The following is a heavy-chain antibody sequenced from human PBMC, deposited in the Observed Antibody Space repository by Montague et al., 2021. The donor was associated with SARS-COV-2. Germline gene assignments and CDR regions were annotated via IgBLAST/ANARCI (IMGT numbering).Heavy chain of an antibody. CDR2: IYWDDDK. CDR3: AHDRVTMIVVAKADAFDI. CDR1: GFSLSTSGVG. J-gene: IGHJ3*02. Sequence: PALFPPPPPLPLPCPFSGFSLSTSGVGVGWIRQPPGKALEWLALIYWDDDKRYSPSLKSRLTITKDTSKNQVVLTMTNMDSVDTATYYCAHDRVTMIVVAKADAFDIWGQGTMVTVSS. D-gene: IGHD3-22*01. V-gene: IGHV2-5*02.